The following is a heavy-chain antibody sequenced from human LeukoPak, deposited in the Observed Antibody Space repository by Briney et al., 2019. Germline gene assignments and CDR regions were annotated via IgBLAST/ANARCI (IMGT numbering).Heavy chain of an antibody. V-gene: IGHV4-39*01. CDR1: GGSLNNYY. Sequence: SETLSLTCTVSGGSLNNYYWGWIRQPPGKGLEWIGSHYYSGSTYYNPSLKSRVTISVDTSKNHFSLKLNSVTAADTAVYYCARHRAGYHLDWWGQGTLVTVSS. CDR2: HYYSGST. CDR3: ARHRAGYHLDW. J-gene: IGHJ4*02. D-gene: IGHD3-9*01.